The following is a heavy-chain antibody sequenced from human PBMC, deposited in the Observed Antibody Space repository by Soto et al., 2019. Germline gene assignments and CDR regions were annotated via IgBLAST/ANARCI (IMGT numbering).Heavy chain of an antibody. CDR3: ARGPGSGYGWGDAFDI. CDR2: ISYDGSNK. CDR1: GGTFSSYA. J-gene: IGHJ3*02. D-gene: IGHD3-22*01. V-gene: IGHV3-30-3*01. Sequence: QVQLVQSGPEVKKPGSSVKVSCKASGGTFSSYAMHWVRQAPGKGLEWVAVISYDGSNKYYADSVKGRFTISRDNSKNTLYLQMNSLRAEDTAVYYCARGPGSGYGWGDAFDIWGQGTMVTVSS.